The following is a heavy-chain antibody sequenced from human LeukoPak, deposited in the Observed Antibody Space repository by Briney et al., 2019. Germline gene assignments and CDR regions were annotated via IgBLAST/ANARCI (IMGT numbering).Heavy chain of an antibody. D-gene: IGHD6-19*01. J-gene: IGHJ4*02. CDR1: GFTLSDYW. CDR2: INGDGSTR. V-gene: IGHV3-74*01. CDR3: AYSGWYHYFDY. Sequence: GGSLRLSCVVSGFTLSDYWMHWVRQVPGKGLVWLSRINGDGSTRNYAGSVMGRFTTSRDNAKSTVYLQMNSLRAEDTAVYYCAYSGWYHYFDYWGQGTLVTVSS.